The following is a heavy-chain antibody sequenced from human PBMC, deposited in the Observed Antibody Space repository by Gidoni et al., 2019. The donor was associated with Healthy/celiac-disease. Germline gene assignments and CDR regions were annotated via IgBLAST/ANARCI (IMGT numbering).Heavy chain of an antibody. J-gene: IGHJ4*02. V-gene: IGHV3-30-3*01. Sequence: QVQLVESGGGVVQPGRSLRLSCAASGFTFSSYAMHWVRQAPGKGLEWVAVISYDGSNKYYADSVKGRFTISRDNSKNTLYLQMNSLRAEDTAVYYCARGSPDYDFWSGYYNDYWGQGTLVTVSS. CDR3: ARGSPDYDFWSGYYNDY. D-gene: IGHD3-3*01. CDR2: ISYDGSNK. CDR1: GFTFSSYA.